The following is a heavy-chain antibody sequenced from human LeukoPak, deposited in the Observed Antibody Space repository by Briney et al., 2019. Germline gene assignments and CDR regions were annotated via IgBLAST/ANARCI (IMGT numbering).Heavy chain of an antibody. V-gene: IGHV3-23*01. J-gene: IGHJ4*02. CDR3: AKESYSSSWYDY. CDR2: ISGSGGST. Sequence: GGSLRLSCTASGFTFSSYAMSWVRQAPGKGLEWVSAISGSGGSTYYADSVKGRFTISRDNSKNTLYLQMNSLRAEGTAVYYCAKESYSSSWYDYWGQGTLVTVSS. CDR1: GFTFSSYA. D-gene: IGHD6-13*01.